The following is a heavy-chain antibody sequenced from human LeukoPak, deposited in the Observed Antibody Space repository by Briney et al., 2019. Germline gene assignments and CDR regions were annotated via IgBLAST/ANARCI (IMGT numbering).Heavy chain of an antibody. CDR2: ITSSSTYI. Sequence: GGSLRLSCAASGFTFNTYNMNWVRQAPGKGLEWVSSITSSSTYIYYADSVKGRFTISRDNAKNSLYLQMNSLRAEDTAVYYCARDPYSGSYGVYYYYYMDVWGKGTTVTISS. CDR3: ARDPYSGSYGVYYYYYMDV. J-gene: IGHJ6*03. D-gene: IGHD1-26*01. CDR1: GFTFNTYN. V-gene: IGHV3-21*01.